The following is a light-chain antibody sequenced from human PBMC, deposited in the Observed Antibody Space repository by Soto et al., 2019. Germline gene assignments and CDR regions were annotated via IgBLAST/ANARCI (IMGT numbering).Light chain of an antibody. CDR2: SNN. Sequence: QAVVTQPPSASGTPGQRVTISCSGSSFNIGSNTVNWYQQLPGTAPKLLIYSNNQRPSGVPDRFSGSKSGTSASLAISGLQSEDEADDYCAAWDDSLNGPVFGGGTKLTVL. V-gene: IGLV1-44*01. J-gene: IGLJ2*01. CDR3: AAWDDSLNGPV. CDR1: SFNIGSNT.